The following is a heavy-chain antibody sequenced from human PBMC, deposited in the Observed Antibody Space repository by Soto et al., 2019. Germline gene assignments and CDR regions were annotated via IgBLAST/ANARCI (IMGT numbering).Heavy chain of an antibody. CDR2: INHSGST. D-gene: IGHD3-22*01. J-gene: IGHJ4*02. CDR3: ARGQYYFDSSGSYY. Sequence: SETLSLTCAVYGGSFSGYYWSWIRQPPGKGLEWIGEINHSGSTNYNPSLKSRVTISVDTSKNQFSLKLSSVTAADTAVYYCARGQYYFDSSGSYYWGQGTLVTVSS. V-gene: IGHV4-34*01. CDR1: GGSFSGYY.